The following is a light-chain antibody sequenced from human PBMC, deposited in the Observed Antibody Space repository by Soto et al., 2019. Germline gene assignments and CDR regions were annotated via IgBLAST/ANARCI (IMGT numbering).Light chain of an antibody. J-gene: IGKJ5*01. Sequence: DVVMTQSPLSLPVTLGQPASISCRSSQSLVYSDGNTYLNWFLQRPGQSPRRLIYKVSDRDSGVPERFSGSGSGTDFTLKISRVEAEDVGVYYCMQGTHWPPTFGQGTRLEIK. CDR2: KVS. V-gene: IGKV2-30*01. CDR3: MQGTHWPPT. CDR1: QSLVYSDGNTY.